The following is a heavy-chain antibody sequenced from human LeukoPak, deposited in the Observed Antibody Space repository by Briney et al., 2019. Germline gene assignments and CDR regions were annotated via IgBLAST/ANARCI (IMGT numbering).Heavy chain of an antibody. CDR1: GGSISSYY. CDR2: IYHSGST. Sequence: PSETLSLTCTVSGGSISSYYWSWIRQPPGKGLEWIGYIYHSGSTKYNPSLKSRVTISVDTSKNQFSLKLSSVTAADTAVYYCARVETIVTYYDFWSGYYTGYFDYWGQGTLVTVSS. V-gene: IGHV4-59*08. J-gene: IGHJ4*02. D-gene: IGHD3-3*01. CDR3: ARVETIVTYYDFWSGYYTGYFDY.